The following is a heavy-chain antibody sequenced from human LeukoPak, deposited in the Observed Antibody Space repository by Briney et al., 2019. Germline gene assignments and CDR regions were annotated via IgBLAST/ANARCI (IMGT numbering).Heavy chain of an antibody. D-gene: IGHD3-10*01. V-gene: IGHV3-49*04. J-gene: IGHJ4*02. CDR3: TRVPGPPIVRGVIFDY. CDR1: GFTFGDYA. Sequence: GGSLRLSCTASGFTFGDYAMSWVRQAPGKGLEWVGFIRSKAYGGTTEYAASVKGRFTISRDDSKSIAYLQMNSLKTEDTAVYYCTRVPGPPIVRGVIFDYWGQGTLVTVSS. CDR2: IRSKAYGGTT.